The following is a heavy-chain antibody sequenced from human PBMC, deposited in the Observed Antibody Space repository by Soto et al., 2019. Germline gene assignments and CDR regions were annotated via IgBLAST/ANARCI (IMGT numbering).Heavy chain of an antibody. CDR2: INHLETT. CDR1: GASITFGGYS. D-gene: IGHD1-26*01. CDR3: ARGGGSDSFDY. J-gene: IGHJ4*02. V-gene: IGHV4-30-2*01. Sequence: TLSLTCTVSGASITFGGYSGSWIRQTPGKGLEWIGYINHLETTFYNPSFESRLTLSIDRAKNQFSLKLHSMSAADRAVYFCARGGGSDSFDYWGQGILVTVSS.